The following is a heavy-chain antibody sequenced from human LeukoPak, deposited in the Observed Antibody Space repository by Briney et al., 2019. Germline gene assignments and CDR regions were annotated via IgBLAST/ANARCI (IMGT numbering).Heavy chain of an antibody. V-gene: IGHV1-18*01. D-gene: IGHD2-21*02. J-gene: IGHJ4*02. CDR1: GYTFTSYG. CDR2: ISAYNGNT. CDR3: ARGLPGDCGGDCYSGFDY. Sequence: ASVKVSCKASGYTFTSYGISWVRQAPGQGLEWMGWISAYNGNTNYAQKLQGRVTMTTDTSTSTAYMELRSLRSDDTAVYYCARGLPGDCGGDCYSGFDYWGQGTLVTVSS.